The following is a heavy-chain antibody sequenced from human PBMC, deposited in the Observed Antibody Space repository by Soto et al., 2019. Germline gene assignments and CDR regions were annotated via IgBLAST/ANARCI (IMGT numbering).Heavy chain of an antibody. V-gene: IGHV3-7*01. D-gene: IGHD6-19*01. J-gene: IGHJ1*01. CDR1: GFTFSSYW. Sequence: EVQLVESGGDLVQPGGSLRLSCGASGFTFSSYWMSWVRQAPGKGLEWVATMNRDGSEKYYVASVKGRFTIFRDNAKNLLSLQMSGLRAEDTAVYYCARLESGWNAEYFHHWGQGTLVIVSS. CDR2: MNRDGSEK. CDR3: ARLESGWNAEYFHH.